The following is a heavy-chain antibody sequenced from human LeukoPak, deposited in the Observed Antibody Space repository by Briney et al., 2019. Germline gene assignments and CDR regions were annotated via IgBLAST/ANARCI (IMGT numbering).Heavy chain of an antibody. CDR3: ASHYYDSSGYWYFDY. D-gene: IGHD3-22*01. CDR1: GYTFTSYA. V-gene: IGHV7-4-1*02. Sequence: GASVQVSCKASGYTFTSYAMNWVRQAPGQGIEWMGWINTNTGNPTYAQGFTGRFVFSLDTSVSTAYLQISSLKAEDTAVYYCASHYYDSSGYWYFDYWGQGTLVTVSS. CDR2: INTNTGNP. J-gene: IGHJ4*02.